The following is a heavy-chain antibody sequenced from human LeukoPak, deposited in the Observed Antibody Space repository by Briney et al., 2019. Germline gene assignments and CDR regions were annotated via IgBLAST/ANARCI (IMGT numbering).Heavy chain of an antibody. CDR1: GFTFSSYW. CDR2: IKQDGSEK. Sequence: GGSLRLSCAASGFTFSSYWMSWVRQAPGKGLEWVANIKQDGSEKYYVDSVKGRFTISRDNAKNSPYLQMNSLRADDTAVYYCARDDDWNYEDYWGQGTLVTVSS. CDR3: ARDDDWNYEDY. J-gene: IGHJ4*02. D-gene: IGHD1-7*01. V-gene: IGHV3-7*01.